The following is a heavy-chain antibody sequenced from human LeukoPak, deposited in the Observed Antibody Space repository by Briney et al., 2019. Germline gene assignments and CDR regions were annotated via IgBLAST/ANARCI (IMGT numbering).Heavy chain of an antibody. CDR2: IYYSGST. CDR3: ARVAGEDYFDY. Sequence: SETLSLTCTVSGGSISSSSYYWGWIRQPPGKGLEWIGSIYYSGSTYYNPSLKSRVTISVDTSKNQFSLKLSSVTAADTAVYYCARVAGEDYFDYWGQGTLVTVSS. J-gene: IGHJ4*02. CDR1: GGSISSSSYY. D-gene: IGHD3-10*01. V-gene: IGHV4-39*07.